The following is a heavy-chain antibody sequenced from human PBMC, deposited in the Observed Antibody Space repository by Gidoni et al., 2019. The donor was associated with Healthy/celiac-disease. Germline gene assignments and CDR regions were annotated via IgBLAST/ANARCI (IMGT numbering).Heavy chain of an antibody. Sequence: QVQLQESGPGLVKPSQTLSLTCTVSGGSISSGAYYWSWIRQPPGKGLEWIGYIYYSGSTYYNPSLKSRVTISVDTSKNQFSLKLSSVTAADTAVYYCARTEYYYDSSGYSGPGYFDYWGQGTLVTVSS. CDR2: IYYSGST. J-gene: IGHJ4*02. D-gene: IGHD3-22*01. CDR3: ARTEYYYDSSGYSGPGYFDY. V-gene: IGHV4-30-4*01. CDR1: GGSISSGAYY.